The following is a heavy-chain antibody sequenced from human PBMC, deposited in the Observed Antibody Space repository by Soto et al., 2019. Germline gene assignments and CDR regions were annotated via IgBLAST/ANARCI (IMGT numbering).Heavy chain of an antibody. Sequence: SETLSLTCTVSGGSIRSTGFHWSWIRQHPGKGLEWIGYIYYSGGTNYNPSLLSRVTISVDTSKNQFSLKLSSVTAADTAVYYCARGKPAPLILDGIDVWGQGTTVTVSS. CDR3: ARGKPAPLILDGIDV. V-gene: IGHV4-30-4*01. CDR1: GGSIRSTGFH. J-gene: IGHJ6*02. CDR2: IYYSGGT. D-gene: IGHD2-2*01.